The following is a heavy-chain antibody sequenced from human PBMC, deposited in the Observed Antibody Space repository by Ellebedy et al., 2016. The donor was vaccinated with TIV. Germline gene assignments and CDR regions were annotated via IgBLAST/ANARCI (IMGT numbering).Heavy chain of an antibody. CDR3: TRGVTGWYPYYFDY. V-gene: IGHV3-49*03. CDR2: IRSKTYGGTT. CDR1: GFTFGDNA. D-gene: IGHD6-19*01. Sequence: GGSLRLSCTASGFTFGDNAMSWFRQAPGKGLEWVGLIRSKTYGGTTEYAASVRGRFTISRDDSKSIAYLQMNSLKTEDTAVYYCTRGVTGWYPYYFDYWGQGTLVTVSS. J-gene: IGHJ4*02.